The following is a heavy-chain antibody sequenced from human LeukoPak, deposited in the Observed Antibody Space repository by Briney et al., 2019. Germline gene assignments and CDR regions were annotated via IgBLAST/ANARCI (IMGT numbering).Heavy chain of an antibody. D-gene: IGHD2-8*02. V-gene: IGHV3-11*06. CDR3: ARDRGYCTGGNCYRFFAS. CDR1: GFTFSDYY. J-gene: IGHJ4*02. CDR2: ISSSSSYT. Sequence: GGSPRLSCAASGFTFSDYYMSWIRQAPGKGLEWVSYISSSSSYTKYADSVKGRFIISRDNAKNSLYLQMNSLRAEDTAVYYCARDRGYCTGGNCYRFFASWGQGTLVIVSS.